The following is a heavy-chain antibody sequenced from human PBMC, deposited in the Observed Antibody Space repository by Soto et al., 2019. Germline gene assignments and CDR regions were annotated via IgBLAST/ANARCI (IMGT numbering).Heavy chain of an antibody. V-gene: IGHV3-73*02. CDR1: GFTFSGSA. CDR2: IRSKVNSYAT. CDR3: LGCSGGSCPN. Sequence: EVQLVESGGGLVQPGGSLKLSCAASGFTFSGSAMHWVRQASGKGLEWVGRIRSKVNSYATAYAASVKGRFTISRDDSKNTAYLQMNSLKTEDTAVYYCLGCSGGSCPNWGQGTLVTVSS. J-gene: IGHJ4*02. D-gene: IGHD2-15*01.